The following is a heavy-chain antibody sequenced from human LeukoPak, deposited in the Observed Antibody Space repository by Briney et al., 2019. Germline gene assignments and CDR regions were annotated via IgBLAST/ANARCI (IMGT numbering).Heavy chain of an antibody. Sequence: SETLSLTCTVFGASISKYYWSWIRQPPGKGLEWMGYAYNSGSTKYNPSLQSRVTISVDTSKNQFFLKLSSVTAADTAVYYCARAQLRYFDWFPDFDYWGQGTLVTVSS. CDR1: GASISKYY. D-gene: IGHD3-9*01. V-gene: IGHV4-59*01. CDR3: ARAQLRYFDWFPDFDY. CDR2: AYNSGST. J-gene: IGHJ4*02.